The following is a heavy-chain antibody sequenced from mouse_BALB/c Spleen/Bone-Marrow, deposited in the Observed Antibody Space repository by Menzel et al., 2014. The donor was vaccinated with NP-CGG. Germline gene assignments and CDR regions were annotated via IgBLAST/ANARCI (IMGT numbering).Heavy chain of an antibody. V-gene: IGHV2-9*02. CDR2: IWAGGST. CDR1: GFSLXSFG. D-gene: IGHD3-1*01. Sequence: VMLVEPGPGLVAPSQSLSITCTVSGFSLXSFGVHWVRQPPGKGLEWLGVIWAGGSTNYNSALMSRLSISKDNSQSQVFLKMNSLQTGDSAIYYCARAGSGFFDFWGQGTTLIVSS. CDR3: ARAGSGFFDF. J-gene: IGHJ2*01.